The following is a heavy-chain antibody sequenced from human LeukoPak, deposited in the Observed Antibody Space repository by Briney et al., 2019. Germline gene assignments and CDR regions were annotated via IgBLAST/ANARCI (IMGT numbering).Heavy chain of an antibody. CDR1: GFTFNNYA. D-gene: IGHD2-2*01. CDR3: VKVAVQAQVVPAAIFFDY. CDR2: ISASSGGI. J-gene: IGHJ4*02. Sequence: PGGSLRLSCAASGFTFNNYAMGWVRQAPGKGLEWVSVISASSGGIKYADSVKGRFTISRDNSKDTLYLQMNSLSAEDTAVYYCVKVAVQAQVVPAAIFFDYWGQGTLVTVSS. V-gene: IGHV3-23*01.